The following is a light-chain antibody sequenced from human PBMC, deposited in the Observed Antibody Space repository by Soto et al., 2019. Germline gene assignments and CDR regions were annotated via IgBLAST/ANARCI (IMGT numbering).Light chain of an antibody. V-gene: IGKV3-20*01. J-gene: IGKJ2*01. CDR1: QSVSSNY. CDR3: QQYSRLPLT. Sequence: EIVLTQSPGTLSLSPGERATLSCRASQSVSSNYLAWYQQKPGQAPRLLIYGASSRATGIPDRFSGSGSETDFTLTISGLEPEDFAVYYCQQYSRLPLTFGQGTKLDIK. CDR2: GAS.